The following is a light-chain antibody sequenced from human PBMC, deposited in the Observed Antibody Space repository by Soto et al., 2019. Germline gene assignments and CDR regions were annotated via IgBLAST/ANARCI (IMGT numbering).Light chain of an antibody. J-gene: IGKJ2*01. Sequence: DSQMIQSPSSLSASVRDRVTITCRARQSISSDLNWYQQEPGKAPRLLIYAASSLQSGVPSRFSGSGAGTDFTLTLRILQTEDSETHYCQKSESTPPFGQGTKVDIK. CDR3: QKSESTPP. V-gene: IGKV1-39*01. CDR2: AAS. CDR1: QSISSD.